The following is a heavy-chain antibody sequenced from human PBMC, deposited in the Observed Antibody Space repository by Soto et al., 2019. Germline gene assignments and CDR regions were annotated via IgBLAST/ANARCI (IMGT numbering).Heavy chain of an antibody. J-gene: IGHJ4*02. CDR2: IKQAGSEK. CDR1: GFTFSSYW. CDR3: ERDLYRPLAY. Sequence: EVQLVESGAGLVQPGGSLRLSCVGSGFTFSSYWMSWVRQAPGKGLEWVANIKQAGSEKYYVDSVKGRFTISRDNAENSRYMQVNRLRAEDTAVYYCERDLYRPLAYWGQVTLVTVSS. V-gene: IGHV3-7*04. D-gene: IGHD4-4*01.